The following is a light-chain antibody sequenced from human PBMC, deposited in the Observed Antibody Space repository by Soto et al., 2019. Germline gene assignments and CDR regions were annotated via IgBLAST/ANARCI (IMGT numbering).Light chain of an antibody. V-gene: IGKV3-20*01. J-gene: IGKJ4*02. CDR2: GTS. Sequence: EIVFTQSPGTLSLSPGERATLSCRASQSVPRSYLAWYQQKPGQAPRLLIYGTSSRATGTPDRFSGSGSGTDFTLTSSRLEPEDFAVYYCQQYGSSGTFGEGTKVDIK. CDR3: QQYGSSGT. CDR1: QSVPRSY.